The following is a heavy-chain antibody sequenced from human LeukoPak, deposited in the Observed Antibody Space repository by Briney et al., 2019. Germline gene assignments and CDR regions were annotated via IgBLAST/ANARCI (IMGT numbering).Heavy chain of an antibody. CDR2: ISWDSGRI. CDR1: GFTFDDYA. V-gene: IGHV3-9*01. J-gene: IGHJ3*02. Sequence: GRSLRLSCTASGFTFDDYAMHWVRQSPGKGLEWVSGISWDSGRIVYADFVNGRFTISRDNAKNSLYVQMNSLRVEDTALYYCAKGATVTTQSPSDIWGQGTMVTVSS. CDR3: AKGATVTTQSPSDI. D-gene: IGHD4-17*01.